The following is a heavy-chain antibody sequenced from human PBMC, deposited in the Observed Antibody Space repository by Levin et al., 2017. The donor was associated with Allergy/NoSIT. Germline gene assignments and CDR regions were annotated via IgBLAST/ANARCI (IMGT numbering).Heavy chain of an antibody. CDR3: AREGAEWVLDY. V-gene: IGHV3-21*01. D-gene: IGHD1-14*01. CDR2: ISSSSSYI. Sequence: LSLTCAASGFTFSSYSMNWVRQAPGKGLEWVSSISSSSSYIYYADSVKGRFTISRDNAKNSLYLQMNSLRAEDTAVYYCAREGAEWVLDYWGQGTLVTVSS. CDR1: GFTFSSYS. J-gene: IGHJ4*02.